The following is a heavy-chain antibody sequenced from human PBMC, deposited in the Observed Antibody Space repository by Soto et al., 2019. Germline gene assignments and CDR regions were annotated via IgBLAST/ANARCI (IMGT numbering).Heavy chain of an antibody. D-gene: IGHD5-18*01. CDR2: IYYSGST. CDR1: GGFLSSYY. J-gene: IGHJ4*02. CDR3: ARGNIQLWLDY. Sequence: TDTVAVTITVSGGFLSSYYWGWIRQPPGKGLEWIGYIYYSGSTNYNPSLKSRVTISVDTSKNQFSLKLSSVTAADTAVYYCARGNIQLWLDYWGQGTLVTVSS. V-gene: IGHV4-59*07.